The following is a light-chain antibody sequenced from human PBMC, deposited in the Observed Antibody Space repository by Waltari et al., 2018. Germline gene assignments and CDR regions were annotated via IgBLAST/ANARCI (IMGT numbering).Light chain of an antibody. Sequence: SYELTQPPAVSVSPGQTASIPCSADKLGDKFVCWYQQKAGQSPLLVIYQADKRPSGIPERFSGSNSGNTATLTISGTQAMDEADYYCQAWDSGTVFGGGTKLTVL. CDR3: QAWDSGTV. CDR1: KLGDKF. V-gene: IGLV3-1*01. CDR2: QAD. J-gene: IGLJ2*01.